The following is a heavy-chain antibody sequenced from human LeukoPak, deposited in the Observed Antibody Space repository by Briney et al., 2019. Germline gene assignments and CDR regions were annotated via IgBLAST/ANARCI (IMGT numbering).Heavy chain of an antibody. J-gene: IGHJ4*02. D-gene: IGHD3-16*01. Sequence: GGSLRLSCAASGLTFSSHGMNWVRQAPGKGLEWISYITTSGATYYADSVKGRFTISRDNAKSSLYLVMNNLRAEDTAVYYCTRWRGTLQSLDYWGQGTLVTVSS. V-gene: IGHV3-48*01. CDR2: ITTSGAT. CDR1: GLTFSSHG. CDR3: TRWRGTLQSLDY.